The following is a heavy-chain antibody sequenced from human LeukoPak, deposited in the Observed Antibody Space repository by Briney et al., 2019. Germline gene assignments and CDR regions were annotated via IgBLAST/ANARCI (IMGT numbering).Heavy chain of an antibody. Sequence: SETLSLTCTVSGGSISSYYWSWIRQPPGEGLEWIGYIYYSGSTNYNPSLKSRVTISVDTSKNQFSLKLSSVTAADTAVYYCARVRAVIYGMDVWGQGTTVTVSS. CDR3: ARVRAVIYGMDV. CDR1: GGSISSYY. CDR2: IYYSGST. V-gene: IGHV4-59*01. J-gene: IGHJ6*02. D-gene: IGHD2-21*01.